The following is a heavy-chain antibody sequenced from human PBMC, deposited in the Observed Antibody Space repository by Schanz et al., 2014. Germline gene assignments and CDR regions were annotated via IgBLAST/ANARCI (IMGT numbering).Heavy chain of an antibody. CDR3: ARGYGDSPTDF. D-gene: IGHD4-17*01. J-gene: IGHJ4*02. V-gene: IGHV1-18*01. CDR1: GGTFNSYT. CDR2: ISPYNGNT. Sequence: VQLVQSGAEVKKPGSSMKVSCKASGGTFNSYTINWVRQAPGQGLEWMGWISPYNGNTNYAQKLQGRVTMTIDPYTSTAYMELRSLRSDDTAVYYCARGYGDSPTDFWGQGTLVTVSS.